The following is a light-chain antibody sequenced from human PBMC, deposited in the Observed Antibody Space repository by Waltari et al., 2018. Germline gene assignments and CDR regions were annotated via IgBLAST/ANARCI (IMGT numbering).Light chain of an antibody. V-gene: IGLV1-40*01. J-gene: IGLJ2*01. CDR2: SFS. CDR3: QSYDTTLSAVV. CDR1: KSNIGADLD. Sequence: QSVLTQPPSVSGAPGQRVTISCSGPKSNIGADLDVHWYQQVPGTAPKLLLHSFSNRPSGVSDRFSGFKSGASASLVITGLQAEDEAMYYCQSYDTTLSAVVFGGGTRLTV.